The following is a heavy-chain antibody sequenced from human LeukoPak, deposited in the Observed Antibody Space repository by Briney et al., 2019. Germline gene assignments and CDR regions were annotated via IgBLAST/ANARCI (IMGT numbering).Heavy chain of an antibody. V-gene: IGHV3-21*01. CDR3: ARDGAEAVKIALDI. J-gene: IGHJ3*02. Sequence: GGSLRLSCAASGFTFSSYTMNWVRQAPGKGLEWVSSISRSGSQTYYADSVKGRFTISRDNAKNSLYLQMNSMRAEDTAVYYCARDGAEAVKIALDIWGGGTMVTVFS. CDR1: GFTFSSYT. CDR2: ISRSGSQT. D-gene: IGHD6-13*01.